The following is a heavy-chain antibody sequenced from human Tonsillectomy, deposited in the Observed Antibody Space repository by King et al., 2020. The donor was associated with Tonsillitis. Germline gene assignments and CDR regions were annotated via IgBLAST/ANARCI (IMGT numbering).Heavy chain of an antibody. J-gene: IGHJ4*02. Sequence: VQLVESGADLKKPGASVKVSCKASGYTFSSYYMHWVRQAPGQGLEWMGIINPSGGSTNYAQEFQGRVTMTRDTSTSTVYMGLSSLRSEDTAMYYCARAGGSYRGYFDYWGQGTLVTVSS. CDR2: INPSGGST. CDR3: ARAGGSYRGYFDY. V-gene: IGHV1-46*01. CDR1: GYTFSSYY. D-gene: IGHD1-26*01.